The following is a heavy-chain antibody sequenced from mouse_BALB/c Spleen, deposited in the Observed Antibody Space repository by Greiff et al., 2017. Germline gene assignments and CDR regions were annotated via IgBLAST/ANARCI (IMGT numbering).Heavy chain of an antibody. CDR1: GFSLTSYG. CDR2: IWAGGST. CDR3: ARENYGPGAY. Sequence: VQLVESGPGLVAPSQSLSITCTVSGFSLTSYGVHWVRQPPGKGLEWLGVIWAGGSTNYNSALMSRLSISKDNSKSQVFLKMNSLQTDDTAMYYCARENYGPGAYWGQGTLVTVSA. D-gene: IGHD1-2*01. V-gene: IGHV2-9*02. J-gene: IGHJ3*01.